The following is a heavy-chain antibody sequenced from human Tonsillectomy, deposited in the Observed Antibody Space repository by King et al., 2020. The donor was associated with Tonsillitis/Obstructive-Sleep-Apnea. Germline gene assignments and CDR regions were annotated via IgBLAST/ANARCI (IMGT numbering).Heavy chain of an antibody. CDR2: INHSGST. CDR3: TRGLDDYGENIPYGMDV. Sequence: VQLQQWGAGLLKPSETLSLTCAVYGGSFSGYYWSWIRQPPGKGLEWIGEINHSGSTNYNPSLKSRVTISVDTSKNQFSLKLSSVTAADTGVYYCTRGLDDYGENIPYGMDVWGQGTTVTVSS. J-gene: IGHJ6*02. D-gene: IGHD4-17*01. CDR1: GGSFSGYY. V-gene: IGHV4-34*01.